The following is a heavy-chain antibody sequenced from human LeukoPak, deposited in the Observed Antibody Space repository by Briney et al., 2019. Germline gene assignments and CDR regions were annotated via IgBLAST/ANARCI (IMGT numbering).Heavy chain of an antibody. V-gene: IGHV3-30-3*01. D-gene: IGHD4-17*01. CDR3: AKVFWPLTPDYGDDAFDY. CDR1: GFTFSSYA. J-gene: IGHJ4*02. Sequence: GGSLRLSCAASGFTFSSYAMHWVRQAPGKGLEWVAVISYDGSNKYYADSVKGRFTISRDNSKNTLYLQMNSLRAEDTAVYYCAKVFWPLTPDYGDDAFDYWGQGTLVTVSS. CDR2: ISYDGSNK.